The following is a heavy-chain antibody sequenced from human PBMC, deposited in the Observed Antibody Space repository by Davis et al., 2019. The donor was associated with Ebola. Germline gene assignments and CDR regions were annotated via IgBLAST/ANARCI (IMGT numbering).Heavy chain of an antibody. CDR1: GFSFNNYP. Sequence: GESLKISCAASGFSFNNYPFHWVRQAPGKGLEWVAVISYDGTIQDYTDSVKGRFTISRDDSKNTLYLQMNSLRPEDTAVYYCARESTRPFDYWGQGTLVAVSS. V-gene: IGHV3-30-3*01. D-gene: IGHD5-24*01. J-gene: IGHJ4*02. CDR2: ISYDGTIQ. CDR3: ARESTRPFDY.